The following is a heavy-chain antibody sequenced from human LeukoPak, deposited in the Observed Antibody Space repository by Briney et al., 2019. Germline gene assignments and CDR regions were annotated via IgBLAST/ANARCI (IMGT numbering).Heavy chain of an antibody. CDR3: ARDREAVADWGYDWFDP. CDR1: GGSISSYY. Sequence: PSETLSLTCTVPGGSISSYYWSWIRQPAGKGLEWIGRIYTSGSANYNPSLKSRFTMSVARYQNQFSLKVASVTAADTAVYYCARDREAVADWGYDWFDPWGQGILVTVSS. CDR2: IYTSGSA. D-gene: IGHD7-27*01. J-gene: IGHJ5*02. V-gene: IGHV4-4*07.